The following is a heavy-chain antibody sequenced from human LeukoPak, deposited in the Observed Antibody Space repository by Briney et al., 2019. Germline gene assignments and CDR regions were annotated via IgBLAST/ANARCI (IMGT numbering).Heavy chain of an antibody. V-gene: IGHV3-53*01. D-gene: IGHD3-10*01. Sequence: GGSLRLSCAASGFTVSSNYMSWVRQAPGKGLEWVSVISSGGSTYYADSVKGRFTISRDDPHNTLYLQMNSLRAEDTAVYFCARGGVDYYGSGTYYLMYYFDYWGQGALVTVSS. CDR3: ARGGVDYYGSGTYYLMYYFDY. CDR2: ISSGGST. CDR1: GFTVSSNY. J-gene: IGHJ4*02.